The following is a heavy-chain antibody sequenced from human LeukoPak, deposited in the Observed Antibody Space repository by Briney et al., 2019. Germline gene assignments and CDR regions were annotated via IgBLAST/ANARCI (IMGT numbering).Heavy chain of an antibody. Sequence: PGGSLRLSCAASGFTFSSYGMHWVRQAPGKGLEWVAVISYDGSNKYYADSVKGRFTISRDNSKNTLYLQMNSLRAEDTAVYYCAKDRQAVLRPTNWFDPWGQGTLVTVSS. V-gene: IGHV3-30*18. CDR2: ISYDGSNK. D-gene: IGHD3-3*01. CDR1: GFTFSSYG. J-gene: IGHJ5*02. CDR3: AKDRQAVLRPTNWFDP.